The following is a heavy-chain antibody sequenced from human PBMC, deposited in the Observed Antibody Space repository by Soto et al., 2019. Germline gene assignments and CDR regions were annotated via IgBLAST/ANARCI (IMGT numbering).Heavy chain of an antibody. V-gene: IGHV3-30*03. J-gene: IGHJ4*02. CDR1: RFTFDKYA. Sequence: GGTLGLSCAASRFTFDKYAMHWVRQAPGKGLESVALTSYDGNNEYYTNSVKGRFTISRDNSKNTLFLQMNSPRPEDTAVYYCAYDKGVFNRATSYIVYWYPGALLTV. D-gene: IGHD3-16*01. CDR3: AYDKGVFNRATSYIVY. CDR2: TSYDGNNE.